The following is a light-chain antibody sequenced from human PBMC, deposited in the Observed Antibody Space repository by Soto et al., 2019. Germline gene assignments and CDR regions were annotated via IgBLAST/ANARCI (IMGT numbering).Light chain of an antibody. CDR1: SVHSTYA. CDR3: QTWGTGIQV. CDR2: LNSDGSH. Sequence: QPVLTQSPSASASLGASVKLTCTLSSVHSTYAIAWHQQQPEKGPRYLMKLNSDGSHSKGDGIPDRFSGSSSGDERYLTISRLQSEDEADYYCQTWGTGIQVFGGGTKLTVL. J-gene: IGLJ2*01. V-gene: IGLV4-69*01.